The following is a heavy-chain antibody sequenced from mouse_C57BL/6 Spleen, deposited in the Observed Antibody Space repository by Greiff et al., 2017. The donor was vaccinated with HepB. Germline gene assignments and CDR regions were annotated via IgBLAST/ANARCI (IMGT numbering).Heavy chain of an antibody. J-gene: IGHJ4*01. CDR3: ARHPTTLTGYYAMDY. V-gene: IGHV5-6*01. CDR2: ISSGGSYT. CDR1: GFTFSSYG. D-gene: IGHD2-10*01. Sequence: EVQRVESGGDLVKPGGSLKLSCAASGFTFSSYGMSWVRQTPDKRLEWVATISSGGSYTYYPDSVKGRFTISRDNAKNTLYLQMSSLKSEDTAMYYCARHPTTLTGYYAMDYWGQGTSVTVSS.